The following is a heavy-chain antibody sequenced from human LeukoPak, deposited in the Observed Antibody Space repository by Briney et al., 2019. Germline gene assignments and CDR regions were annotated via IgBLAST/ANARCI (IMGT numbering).Heavy chain of an antibody. V-gene: IGHV3-7*01. J-gene: IGHJ4*02. CDR1: GFTFRTYA. D-gene: IGHD4-17*01. CDR3: TRDPLYGALDS. CDR2: IQPDGSQG. Sequence: GGSLRLSCAASGFTFRTYAMTWVRQAPGKGLEWVANIQPDGSQGLYVDSVKGRFIISRDNAKKSLYLQMNSLRAEDTAVYYCTRDPLYGALDSWGQGTLVTVSS.